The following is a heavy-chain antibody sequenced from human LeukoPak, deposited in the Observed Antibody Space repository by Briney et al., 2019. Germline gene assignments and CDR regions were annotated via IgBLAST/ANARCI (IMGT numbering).Heavy chain of an antibody. CDR2: INHSGST. J-gene: IGHJ4*02. Sequence: SETLSLTCAVYGGSFSGYYWSWIRQPPGKGLEWIGEINHSGSTNYNPSLKSRVTILVDTSKNQFSLKLSSVTAADTAVYYCARGRLEETTVTTTDDYWGQGTLVTVSS. V-gene: IGHV4-34*01. CDR3: ARGRLEETTVTTTDDY. D-gene: IGHD4-17*01. CDR1: GGSFSGYY.